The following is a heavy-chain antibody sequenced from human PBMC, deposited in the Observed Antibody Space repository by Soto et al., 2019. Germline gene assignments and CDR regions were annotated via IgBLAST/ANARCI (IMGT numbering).Heavy chain of an antibody. V-gene: IGHV4-39*01. Sequence: PSETLSLTCTVSGGSISSSSYYWGWIRQPPGKGLEWIGSIYYSGSTYYNPSLKSRVTISVDTSKNQFSLKLSSVTAADTAVYYCARRRMVYAISYYYMDVWGKGTTVTVSS. J-gene: IGHJ6*03. CDR1: GGSISSSSYY. CDR2: IYYSGST. D-gene: IGHD2-8*01. CDR3: ARRRMVYAISYYYMDV.